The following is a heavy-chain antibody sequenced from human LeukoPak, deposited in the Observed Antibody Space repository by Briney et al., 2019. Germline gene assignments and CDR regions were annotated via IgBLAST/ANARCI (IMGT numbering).Heavy chain of an antibody. CDR2: ISSDESFT. CDR1: GFTFTTYW. Sequence: PGGSLRLSCAASGFTFTTYWMHWVRQAPGKGLVWASGISSDESFTRYADSVKGRFTISRDNAKNTLYLQMNNLRAEDTAVYYCARDRMVRATLDAFDIWGQGTMVTVSS. J-gene: IGHJ3*02. CDR3: ARDRMVRATLDAFDI. V-gene: IGHV3-74*01. D-gene: IGHD3-10*01.